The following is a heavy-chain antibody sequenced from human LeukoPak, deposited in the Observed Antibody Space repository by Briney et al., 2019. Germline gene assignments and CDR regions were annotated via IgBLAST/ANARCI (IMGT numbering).Heavy chain of an antibody. D-gene: IGHD3-3*01. CDR3: ARDGRATRFLEWLSYYYYMDV. CDR1: GFTFSSYA. J-gene: IGHJ6*03. CDR2: ISYDGSNK. Sequence: GGSLRLSCAASGFTFSSYAMHWVRQAPGKGLEWVAVISYDGSNKYYADSVKGRFTISRDNSKNTLYLQMNSLRAEDTAVYYCARDGRATRFLEWLSYYYYMDVWGKGTTVTVSS. V-gene: IGHV3-30-3*01.